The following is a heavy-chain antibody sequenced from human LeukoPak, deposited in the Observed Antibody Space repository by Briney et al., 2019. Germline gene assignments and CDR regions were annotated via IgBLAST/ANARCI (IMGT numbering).Heavy chain of an antibody. D-gene: IGHD2-8*01. CDR3: ALNGDQHYMDV. J-gene: IGHJ6*03. Sequence: GRSLRLSCAASGFTFSSYSMNWVRQAPGKGLEWVSSISSSSSYIYYADSVKGRFTISRDNAKNSLYLQMNSLRAEDTAVYYCALNGDQHYMDVWGKGTTVTVSS. V-gene: IGHV3-21*01. CDR1: GFTFSSYS. CDR2: ISSSSSYI.